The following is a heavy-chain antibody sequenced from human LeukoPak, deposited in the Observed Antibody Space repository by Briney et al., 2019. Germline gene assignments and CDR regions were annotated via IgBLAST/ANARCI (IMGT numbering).Heavy chain of an antibody. V-gene: IGHV1-2*02. Sequence: ASVKVSCKAPGYTSTDYYMHWVRQAPGQGFEWMGWINPNDGDTNYAQKFQGRVTMTRDTSISTAHMEVSRLRSDDTAVYYCARANFLYCSSTTCLFDYWGQGTLVTVSS. CDR2: INPNDGDT. CDR3: ARANFLYCSSTTCLFDY. CDR1: GYTSTDYY. J-gene: IGHJ4*02. D-gene: IGHD2-2*01.